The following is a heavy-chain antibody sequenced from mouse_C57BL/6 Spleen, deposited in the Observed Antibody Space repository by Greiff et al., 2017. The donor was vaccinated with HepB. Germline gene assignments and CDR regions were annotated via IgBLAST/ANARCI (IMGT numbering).Heavy chain of an antibody. D-gene: IGHD4-1*01. V-gene: IGHV14-4*01. CDR3: TTLTGTHFFDY. CDR1: GFNIKDDY. Sequence: EVKLQESGAELVRPGASVKLSCTASGFNIKDDYMHWVKQRPEQGLEWIGWIDPENGDTEYASKFQGKATITADTSSNTAYLQLSSLTSEDTAVYYCTTLTGTHFFDYWGQGTTLTVSS. CDR2: IDPENGDT. J-gene: IGHJ2*01.